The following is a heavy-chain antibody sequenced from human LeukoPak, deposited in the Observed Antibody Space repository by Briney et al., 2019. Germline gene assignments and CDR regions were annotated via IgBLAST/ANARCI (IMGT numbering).Heavy chain of an antibody. J-gene: IGHJ4*02. Sequence: PGGSLRLSCAASGFTFSSYSMNWVRQAPGKGLEWVSYISSSSSTIYYADSVKGRFTISRDNAKNSLYLQMNSLRAEDTAVYYCARAHSEDSSGYYSGVGYWGQGTLVTVSS. CDR2: ISSSSSTI. CDR1: GFTFSSYS. CDR3: ARAHSEDSSGYYSGVGY. D-gene: IGHD3-22*01. V-gene: IGHV3-48*01.